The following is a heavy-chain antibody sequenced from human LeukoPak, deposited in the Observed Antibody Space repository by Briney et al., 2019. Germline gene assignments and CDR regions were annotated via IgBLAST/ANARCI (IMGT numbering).Heavy chain of an antibody. CDR3: ARSLYYYGSDSFDI. D-gene: IGHD3-10*01. Sequence: PSQTLSLTCTVSGGSISSYYWNWIRQPPGKGLEWIGYIYYSGSTNYNPSLKSRVTISVDTSKNQFSLELSSVTAADTAVYYCARSLYYYGSDSFDIWGQGTMVSVSS. CDR1: GGSISSYY. CDR2: IYYSGST. V-gene: IGHV4-59*01. J-gene: IGHJ3*02.